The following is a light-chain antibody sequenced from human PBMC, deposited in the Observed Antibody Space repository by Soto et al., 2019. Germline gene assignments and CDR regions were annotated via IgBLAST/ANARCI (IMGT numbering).Light chain of an antibody. Sequence: DIQLTQSPSFLSASVGARITITCRASQGISSYLAWYQQNPGKAPKLLIYAASTLQRGVPSRFSGSGSGTDFTLTVSSLQTEDFATFDCHRLDSFPLTFGQGTKLQIK. CDR1: QGISSY. CDR3: HRLDSFPLT. J-gene: IGKJ2*01. CDR2: AAS. V-gene: IGKV1-9*01.